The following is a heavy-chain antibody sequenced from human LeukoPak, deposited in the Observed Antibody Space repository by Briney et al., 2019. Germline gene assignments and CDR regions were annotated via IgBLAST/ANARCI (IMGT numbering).Heavy chain of an antibody. Sequence: GASVTVSCKASGYTFTSYGISWVRQAPGQGLEWMGWISAYNGNTNYAQKLQGRVTMTTDTSTSTAYMELRSLRSDDTAVYYCARDQLPFHSHVRAFDYWGQGTLLTVSS. CDR3: ARDQLPFHSHVRAFDY. CDR2: ISAYNGNT. CDR1: GYTFTSYG. V-gene: IGHV1-18*01. J-gene: IGHJ4*02. D-gene: IGHD2-21*01.